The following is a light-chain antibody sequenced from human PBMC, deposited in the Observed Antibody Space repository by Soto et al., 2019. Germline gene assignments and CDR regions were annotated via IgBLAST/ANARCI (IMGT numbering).Light chain of an antibody. CDR2: EVT. Sequence: QSVLTQPASVSGSPGQSITISCTGTSGDVGGYDYVSWYQHHPGKVPKLMIFEVTNRPSGVSYRFSGSKSGNTASLTISGLQAEDEADYYCSSYTSDTTVVFGGGTQLTVL. V-gene: IGLV2-14*01. J-gene: IGLJ2*01. CDR1: SGDVGGYDY. CDR3: SSYTSDTTVV.